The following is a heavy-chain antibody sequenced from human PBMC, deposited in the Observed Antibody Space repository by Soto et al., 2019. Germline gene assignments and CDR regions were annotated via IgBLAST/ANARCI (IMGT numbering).Heavy chain of an antibody. CDR1: GFTFSNYA. J-gene: IGHJ4*02. V-gene: IGHV3-23*01. CDR3: ARAIRDQLLRSFDF. CDR2: ITGGDGST. Sequence: PGGSLRLSCAASGFTFSNYAMSWVRQAPGKGLEWISSITGGDGSTYHADAVKGRLTISRDNSKNTLYLQMDSLRAEDAAVYYCARAIRDQLLRSFDFWGPGILVTVLL. D-gene: IGHD2-2*01.